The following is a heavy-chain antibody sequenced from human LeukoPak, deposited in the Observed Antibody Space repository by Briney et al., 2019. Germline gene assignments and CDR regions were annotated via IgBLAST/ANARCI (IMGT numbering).Heavy chain of an antibody. J-gene: IGHJ2*01. Sequence: GGSLRLSCAASGFTFSSSWMPWVRQGPGKGLVWVARMNADGRTINYADSVKGRFTVSRDNAKNTLYLQMNSLRTEDAAVYYCARAGNYYFDLWGGGTQVTVSS. CDR2: MNADGRTI. CDR3: ARAGNYYFDL. D-gene: IGHD1-7*01. CDR1: GFTFSSSW. V-gene: IGHV3-74*01.